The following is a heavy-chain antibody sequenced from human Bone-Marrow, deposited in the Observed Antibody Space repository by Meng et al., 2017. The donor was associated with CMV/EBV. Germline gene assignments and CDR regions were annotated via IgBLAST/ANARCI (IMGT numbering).Heavy chain of an antibody. D-gene: IGHD2-2*01. Sequence: SVKVSCKASGGTFSSYAISWVRQAPGQGLEWMGGIIPIFGTANYAQKFQGRVTITTDESTSTAYMELSSLRSEDTAVYYCARDHHCSSTSCYAFDYWGQGPLVTVSS. CDR1: GGTFSSYA. CDR2: IIPIFGTA. J-gene: IGHJ4*02. CDR3: ARDHHCSSTSCYAFDY. V-gene: IGHV1-69*05.